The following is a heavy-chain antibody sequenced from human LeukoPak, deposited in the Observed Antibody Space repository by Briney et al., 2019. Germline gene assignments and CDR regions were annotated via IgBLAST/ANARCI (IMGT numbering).Heavy chain of an antibody. CDR1: GFTFSSYA. CDR3: ARAPASLYATPFDY. V-gene: IGHV3-30-3*01. Sequence: PGRSLRLSCAASGFTFSSYAMHWVRQAPGKGLEWVAVISYDGSNKYYADSVKGRFTISRDNSKNTLYLQMNSLRAEDTAVYYCARAPASLYATPFDYWGQGTLVTVSS. CDR2: ISYDGSNK. D-gene: IGHD2-8*01. J-gene: IGHJ4*02.